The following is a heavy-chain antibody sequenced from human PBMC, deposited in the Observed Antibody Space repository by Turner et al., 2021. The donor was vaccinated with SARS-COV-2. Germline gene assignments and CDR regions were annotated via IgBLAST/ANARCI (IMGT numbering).Heavy chain of an antibody. CDR1: GGTFSSYA. CDR2: IIPIFGTA. Sequence: QGQLVHSGARVQKPGSSVQLCCQTSGGTFSSYAISWVRQAPGQGLEWMGGIIPIFGTANDAQKFQGRVTITADESTSTAYMELSSLRSEDTAVYYCARARGVDYYDSTGQRFDPWGQGTLVTVSS. J-gene: IGHJ5*02. D-gene: IGHD3-22*01. CDR3: ARARGVDYYDSTGQRFDP. V-gene: IGHV1-69*01.